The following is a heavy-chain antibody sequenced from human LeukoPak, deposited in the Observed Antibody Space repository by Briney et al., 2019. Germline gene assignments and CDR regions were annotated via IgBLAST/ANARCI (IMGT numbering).Heavy chain of an antibody. CDR3: ARSFMVRGVSIWFDP. V-gene: IGHV5-51*01. D-gene: IGHD3-10*01. CDR1: GYSFTSYW. CDR2: IYPGDSDT. Sequence: GESLKISCKGSGYSFTSYWIGWVRQMPGKGLEWMGIIYPGDSDTRYRPSFQGQVTISADKSISTAYLQWSSLKASDTAMYYCARSFMVRGVSIWFDPWGQGTLVTVSS. J-gene: IGHJ5*02.